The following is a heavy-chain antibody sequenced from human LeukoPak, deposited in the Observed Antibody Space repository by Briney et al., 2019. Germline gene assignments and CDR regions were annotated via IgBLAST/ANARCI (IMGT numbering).Heavy chain of an antibody. CDR3: ARVDTAMGPYYFDY. J-gene: IGHJ4*02. D-gene: IGHD5-18*01. Sequence: ASVKVSCKASGYTFTSYGISWVRQAPGQGLEWMGWISAYNGNTNYAQKLQGRVTMTTDTSTSTAYIELRSLRSDDTAVYYCARVDTAMGPYYFDYWGQGTLVTVSS. V-gene: IGHV1-18*01. CDR1: GYTFTSYG. CDR2: ISAYNGNT.